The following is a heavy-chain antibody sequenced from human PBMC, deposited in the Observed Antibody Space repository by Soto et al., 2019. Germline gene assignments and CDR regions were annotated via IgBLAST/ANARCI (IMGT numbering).Heavy chain of an antibody. CDR2: IDPSDSQT. Sequence: GESLKISCKGSGYSFAGYWITWVRQRPGKGLEWMGRIDPSDSQTYYSPSFRGHVTISATKSITTVFLQWSSLRASDTAMYYCARQIYDSDTGPNFQYYFDSWGQGTPVTVSS. D-gene: IGHD3-22*01. CDR1: GYSFAGYW. CDR3: ARQIYDSDTGPNFQYYFDS. J-gene: IGHJ4*02. V-gene: IGHV5-10-1*01.